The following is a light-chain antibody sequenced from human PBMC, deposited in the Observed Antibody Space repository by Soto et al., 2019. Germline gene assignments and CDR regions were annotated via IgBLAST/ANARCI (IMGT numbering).Light chain of an antibody. Sequence: DIPMTQSPSTLSGSVGDRVTITCRASQTISSWLAWYQQKPGKAPKLLIYKASTLKSGFPSRFSGSGSGTEFTLTISSLQPDDFATYYCQHYNSNSEAFGQGTKVELK. CDR2: KAS. CDR3: QHYNSNSEA. CDR1: QTISSW. V-gene: IGKV1-5*03. J-gene: IGKJ1*01.